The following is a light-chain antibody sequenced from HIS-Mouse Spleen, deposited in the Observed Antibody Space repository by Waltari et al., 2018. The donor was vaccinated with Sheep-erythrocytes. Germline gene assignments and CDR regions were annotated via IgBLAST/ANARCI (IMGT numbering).Light chain of an antibody. V-gene: IGKV1-39*01. CDR1: QSISSY. CDR2: AAS. Sequence: DIQITQSPSSLSASVGDRVTITCRASQSISSYLNWYQQKPGKAPKLLIYAASSLQSGVPSRFSGSGSGTDFTLTISSLQPEDFATYYCRQSYSTPPLTFGGGTKVEIK. CDR3: RQSYSTPPLT. J-gene: IGKJ4*01.